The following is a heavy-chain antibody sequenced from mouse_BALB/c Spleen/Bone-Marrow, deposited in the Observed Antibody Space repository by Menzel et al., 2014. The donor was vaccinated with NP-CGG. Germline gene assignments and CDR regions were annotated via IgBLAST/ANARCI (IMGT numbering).Heavy chain of an antibody. V-gene: IGHV5-4*02. J-gene: IGHJ3*01. D-gene: IGHD2-4*01. CDR2: ISDGGSYT. CDR3: ARDYDYDPAWFAY. CDR1: GFTFSDYY. Sequence: EVKVVDSGGGLVKPGGSLKLSCAASGFTFSDYYMYWVRQTPEKRLEWVATISDGGSYTYYPDSVKGRFTISRDNAKNNLYLQMSSLKSEDTAMYYCARDYDYDPAWFAYWGQGTLVTVSA.